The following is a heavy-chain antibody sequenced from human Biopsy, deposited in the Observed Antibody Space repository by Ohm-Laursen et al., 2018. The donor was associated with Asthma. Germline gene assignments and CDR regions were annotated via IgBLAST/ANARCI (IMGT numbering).Heavy chain of an antibody. CDR1: GFVFSQSG. V-gene: IGHV3-30*03. CDR2: ISSDGHNK. Sequence: SLRLPCSASGFVFSQSGMHWVRQAPGKGLEWVALISSDGHNKYYEDSVKGRFTISRDNSRNRLYLQINRLTVEDSAVYFCARQSGQDYGDSSGFDIWGQGQRSPSLQ. J-gene: IGHJ3*02. D-gene: IGHD3-22*01. CDR3: ARQSGQDYGDSSGFDI.